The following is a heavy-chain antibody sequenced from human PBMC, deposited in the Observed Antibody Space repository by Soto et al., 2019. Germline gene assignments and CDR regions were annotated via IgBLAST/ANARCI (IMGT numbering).Heavy chain of an antibody. V-gene: IGHV3-21*01. CDR1: GFTFNTYS. Sequence: GGSLRLSCAASGFTFNTYSMNWVRQAPGKGLEWVSCISGSSNYIYYADSVKGRFTISRDNAKNSLYLQLNSLRAEDTAVYYCVRALTRIYLYDAFDIWGQGTMVTVSS. CDR3: VRALTRIYLYDAFDI. J-gene: IGHJ3*02. CDR2: ISGSSNYI. D-gene: IGHD7-27*01.